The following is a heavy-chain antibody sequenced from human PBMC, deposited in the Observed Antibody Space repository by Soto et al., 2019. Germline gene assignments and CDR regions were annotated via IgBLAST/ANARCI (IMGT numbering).Heavy chain of an antibody. J-gene: IGHJ4*02. CDR2: IYYSGST. V-gene: IGHV4-59*01. CDR3: ARDISSGWYVD. Sequence: SETLSLTCTVSGGSISSYYWSWIRQPPGKGLEWIGYIYYSGSTNYNPSLKSRVTISVDTSKNQFSLKLSSVTAADTAVYYCARDISSGWYVDWGQGTLVTVSS. CDR1: GGSISSYY. D-gene: IGHD6-19*01.